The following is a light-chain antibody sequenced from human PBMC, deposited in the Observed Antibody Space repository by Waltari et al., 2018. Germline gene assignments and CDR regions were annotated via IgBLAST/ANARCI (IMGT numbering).Light chain of an antibody. CDR2: DAS. CDR1: QSISKY. V-gene: IGKV3-20*01. J-gene: IGKJ1*01. CDR3: QKYGSLPAT. Sequence: EIMLTQSPGTLSLSPGERATLSCRASQSISKYLAWYQQKPGQAPSLLIYDASSRATGIPDRFSGSGSGTDFSLTISRLEPEDFAVYYCQKYGSLPATFGQGTKVEI.